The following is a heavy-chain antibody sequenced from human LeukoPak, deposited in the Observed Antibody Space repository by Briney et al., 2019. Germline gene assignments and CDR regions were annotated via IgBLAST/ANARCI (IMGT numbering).Heavy chain of an antibody. CDR2: ISSSSSYI. J-gene: IGHJ4*02. D-gene: IGHD3-16*01. CDR1: GFTFSSYS. V-gene: IGHV3-21*01. CDR3: ARGRGDYVWGSVNINY. Sequence: GGSLRLSCAASGFTFSSYSMNWVRQAPGKGLEWVSSISSSSSYIYYADSVKGRFTISRDNAKNSLYLQMNSLRAEDTAVYYCARGRGDYVWGSVNINYWGQGTLVTVSS.